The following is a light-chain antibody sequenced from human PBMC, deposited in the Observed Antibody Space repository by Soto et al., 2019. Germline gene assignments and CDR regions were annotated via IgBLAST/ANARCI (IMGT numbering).Light chain of an antibody. J-gene: IGKJ2*01. CDR2: AAS. CDR3: QQSYTTPVYA. CDR1: HGISSY. V-gene: IGKV1-39*01. Sequence: IRMPQSPSSLSASTGDRVTITCRESHGISSYLAWYQQEPGKAPKLLIFAASNLQSGVPSRFSGSGSGTDFTLTISSLQPEDFATYFCQQSYTTPVYAFGQG.